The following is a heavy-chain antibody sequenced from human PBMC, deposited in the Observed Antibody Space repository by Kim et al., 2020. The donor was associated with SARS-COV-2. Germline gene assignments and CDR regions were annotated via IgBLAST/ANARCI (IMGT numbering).Heavy chain of an antibody. Sequence: NPALKSRVTISVDTSKNQFSLKLSSVTAADTAVYYCAREVAVADDDAFDIWGQGTMVTVSS. J-gene: IGHJ3*02. V-gene: IGHV4-61*02. CDR3: AREVAVADDDAFDI. D-gene: IGHD6-19*01.